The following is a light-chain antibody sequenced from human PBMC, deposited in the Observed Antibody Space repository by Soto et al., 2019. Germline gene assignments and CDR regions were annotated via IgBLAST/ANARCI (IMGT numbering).Light chain of an antibody. CDR3: SSYTSSSTLGVV. CDR2: DVS. Sequence: QSALTQPASVSGSPGQSITISCTGTSSDVGGYHYVSWYQQHPGKAPKLMIYDVSNRPSGVSNRFSGSKSGNTASLTISGLQAEDEADYYCSSYTSSSTLGVVFGGGTKLTVL. J-gene: IGLJ2*01. V-gene: IGLV2-14*01. CDR1: SSDVGGYHY.